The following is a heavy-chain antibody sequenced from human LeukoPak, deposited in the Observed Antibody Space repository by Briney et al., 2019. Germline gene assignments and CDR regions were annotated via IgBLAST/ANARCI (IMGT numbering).Heavy chain of an antibody. J-gene: IGHJ4*02. V-gene: IGHV3-53*01. CDR1: GFTVSSNY. D-gene: IGHD3-22*01. CDR2: IYSGGST. CDR3: ARDRSTYYYDSSGYIS. Sequence: GGSLRLSCAASGFTVSSNYMSWVRQAPGKGLEWVSVIYSGGSTYCADSVKGRFTISRDNSKNTLYLQMNSLRAEDTAVYYCARDRSTYYYDSSGYISWGQGTLVTVSS.